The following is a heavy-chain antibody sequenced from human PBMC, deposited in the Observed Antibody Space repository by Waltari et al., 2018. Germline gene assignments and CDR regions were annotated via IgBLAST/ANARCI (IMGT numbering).Heavy chain of an antibody. CDR2: IEHIGGN. J-gene: IGHJ4*02. Sequence: QVQLQESGPGLVKPSETLSLTCAVSGYSISSGYYWGWIRQPQGKGMEWIGSIEHIGGNYYNPSLKSRVTISVDTSKNQFSLKLSSVTAADTAVYYCARVRDGYNGYFDYWGQGTLVTVSA. V-gene: IGHV4-38-2*01. D-gene: IGHD5-12*01. CDR1: GYSISSGYY. CDR3: ARVRDGYNGYFDY.